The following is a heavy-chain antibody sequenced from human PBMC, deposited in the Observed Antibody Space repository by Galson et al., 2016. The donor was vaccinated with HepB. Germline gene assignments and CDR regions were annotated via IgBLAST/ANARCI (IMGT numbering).Heavy chain of an antibody. CDR1: GDSVSSNNVA. D-gene: IGHD5/OR15-5a*01. CDR2: TYYRSKWYN. CDR3: AREISVWGFDQ. Sequence: CAISGDSVSSNNVAWHWIRQSPSRGLECLGRTYYRSKWYNKYEVSVKSRITVIPDTSKNQFSLQLKSVTPEDTAVYYCAREISVWGFDQWGQGTLVTVSS. J-gene: IGHJ4*02. V-gene: IGHV6-1*01.